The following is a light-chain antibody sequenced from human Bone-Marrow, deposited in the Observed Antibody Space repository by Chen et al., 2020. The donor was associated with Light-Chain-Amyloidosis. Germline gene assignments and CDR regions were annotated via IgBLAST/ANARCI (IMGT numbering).Light chain of an antibody. CDR1: NIGATS. J-gene: IGLJ3*02. Sequence: SYVLTQPSSVSVAPGQTAPNPLGGNNIGATSVHWYQQTPGQAPLLVVYDDSDRPSGIPERLSGSNSGNTATLTISRVEAGDEADYYCQVWDRSSDRPVFGGGTKLTVL. CDR2: DDS. CDR3: QVWDRSSDRPV. V-gene: IGLV3-21*02.